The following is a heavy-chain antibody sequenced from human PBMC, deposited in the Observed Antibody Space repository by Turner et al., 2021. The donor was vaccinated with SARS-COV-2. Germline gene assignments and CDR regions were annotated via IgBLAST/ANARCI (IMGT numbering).Heavy chain of an antibody. CDR3: ARGIYFWSGYGSRWGPYGIDV. CDR1: GFTFSSYD. J-gene: IGHJ6*02. V-gene: IGHV3-13*01. Sequence: EVQLVESGGGLVQPGGSLRLSCAASGFTFSSYDMHWVRQPPGKGLGCVSAIGTAGNTYSPDFVKGRFTTSRENAKNSLHRQMTSLSAGDTAVYYCARGIYFWSGYGSRWGPYGIDVWGQGTTVTVSS. D-gene: IGHD3-3*01. CDR2: IGTAGNT.